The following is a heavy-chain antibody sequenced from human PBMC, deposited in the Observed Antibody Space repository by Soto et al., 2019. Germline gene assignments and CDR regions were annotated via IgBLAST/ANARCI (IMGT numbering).Heavy chain of an antibody. CDR2: ISGSGGST. J-gene: IGHJ4*02. CDR3: AKDSVPAAETNLDY. CDR1: GFTFSSYA. Sequence: EVQLLESGGGLVQPGGSLRLSCAASGFTFSSYAMSWVRQAPGKGLEWVSAISGSGGSTYYADSVKGRFTISRDNSQNTLYLEKNCLEAWDTAVYYCAKDSVPAAETNLDYWGQGTLVTVSS. D-gene: IGHD2-2*01. V-gene: IGHV3-23*01.